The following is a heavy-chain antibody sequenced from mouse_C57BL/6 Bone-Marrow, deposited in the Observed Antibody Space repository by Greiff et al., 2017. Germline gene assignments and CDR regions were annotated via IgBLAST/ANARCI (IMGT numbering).Heavy chain of an antibody. Sequence: VQLQQSGAELVRPGTSVKLSCKASGYTFTSYWMHWVKQRPGQGLEWIGVIDPSDSYTNYNQKFKGKATLTVDTSSSTAYMQLSSLTSEDSAFYYCATRRDGYLYYYAMDYWGQGTSVTVSS. D-gene: IGHD2-3*01. J-gene: IGHJ4*01. CDR3: ATRRDGYLYYYAMDY. CDR1: GYTFTSYW. V-gene: IGHV1-59*01. CDR2: IDPSDSYT.